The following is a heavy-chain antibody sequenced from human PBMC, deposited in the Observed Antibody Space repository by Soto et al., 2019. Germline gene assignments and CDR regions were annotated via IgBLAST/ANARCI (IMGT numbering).Heavy chain of an antibody. V-gene: IGHV1-69*12. J-gene: IGHJ4*02. CDR3: GAMGMVRGVPRLHY. CDR1: GGTFSSYA. Sequence: QVQLVQSGAEVKKPGSSVKVSCKASGGTFSSYAISWVRQAPGQGLEWMGGIIPIFGTANYAQKFQGRVTITADESTSTAYMELSSLRSEDTAVYYCGAMGMVRGVPRLHYWGQGTLVTVSS. CDR2: IIPIFGTA. D-gene: IGHD3-10*01.